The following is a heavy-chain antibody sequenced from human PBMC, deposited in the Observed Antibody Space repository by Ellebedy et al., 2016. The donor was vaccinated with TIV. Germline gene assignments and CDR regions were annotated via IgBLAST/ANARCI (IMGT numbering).Heavy chain of an antibody. Sequence: GGSLRLSCAASGFTFSRFWMIWVRQAPGKGLVWVSRINSDGSSTTYADSVKGRFTISRDNAKKTLFLELNSLRAEDTAVYYCARDSHYYDSSAYQGWFDPWGQGTLVTVSS. CDR2: INSDGSST. CDR1: GFTFSRFW. D-gene: IGHD3-22*01. V-gene: IGHV3-74*01. J-gene: IGHJ5*02. CDR3: ARDSHYYDSSAYQGWFDP.